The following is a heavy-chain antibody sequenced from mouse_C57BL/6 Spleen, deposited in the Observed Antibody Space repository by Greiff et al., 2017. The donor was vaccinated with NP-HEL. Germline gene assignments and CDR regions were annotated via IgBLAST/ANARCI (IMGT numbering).Heavy chain of an antibody. CDR3: ARSEGGFAY. V-gene: IGHV1-76*01. J-gene: IGHJ3*01. CDR1: GYTFTDYY. Sequence: VQLQQSGPELVKPGASVKISCKASGYTFTDYYINWVKQRPGQGLEWIARIYPGSGNTYYNEKFKGKATLTAEKSSSTAYMQLSSLTSEDSAVYFCARSEGGFAYWGQGTLVTVSA. CDR2: IYPGSGNT.